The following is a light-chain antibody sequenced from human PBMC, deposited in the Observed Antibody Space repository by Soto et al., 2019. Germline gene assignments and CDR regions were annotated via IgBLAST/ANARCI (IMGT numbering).Light chain of an antibody. Sequence: QSALTQPASVSGSPGQSITISCTGTSSDVGGYNYVSWYQQHPGKAPKLMIYEVSNRPSGVSNRFSGSKSGNTASLTISGLQAEDDADYYCSSYTNSSNYVFGTGTKLTVL. CDR3: SSYTNSSNYV. CDR1: SSDVGGYNY. V-gene: IGLV2-14*01. J-gene: IGLJ1*01. CDR2: EVS.